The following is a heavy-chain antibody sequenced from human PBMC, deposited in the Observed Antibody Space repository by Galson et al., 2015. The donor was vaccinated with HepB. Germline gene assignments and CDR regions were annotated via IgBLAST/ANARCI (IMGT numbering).Heavy chain of an antibody. V-gene: IGHV3-33*06. CDR1: GFTFSSYG. CDR3: AKEGDYYGSGSYASGSDMDV. CDR2: IWYDGSNK. D-gene: IGHD3-10*01. Sequence: SLRLSCAASGFTFSSYGMHWVRQAPGKGLEWVAVIWYDGSNKYYADSVKGRFTISRDNSKNTLYLQMNSLRAEDTAVYYCAKEGDYYGSGSYASGSDMDVWGKGTTVTVSS. J-gene: IGHJ6*03.